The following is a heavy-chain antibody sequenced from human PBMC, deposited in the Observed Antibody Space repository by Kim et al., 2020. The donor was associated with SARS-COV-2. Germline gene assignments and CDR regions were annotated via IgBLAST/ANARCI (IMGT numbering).Heavy chain of an antibody. CDR3: ARVSDGSYYKYYGMDV. J-gene: IGHJ6*02. CDR2: IYHSGST. D-gene: IGHD1-26*01. CDR1: GYSISSGYY. V-gene: IGHV4-38-2*02. Sequence: SETLSLTCTVSGYSISSGYYWGWIRQPPGKGLEWIGSIYHSGSTYYNPSLKSRVTISVDTSKNQFSLKLSSVTAADTAVYYCARVSDGSYYKYYGMDVWGQGTTVTVSS.